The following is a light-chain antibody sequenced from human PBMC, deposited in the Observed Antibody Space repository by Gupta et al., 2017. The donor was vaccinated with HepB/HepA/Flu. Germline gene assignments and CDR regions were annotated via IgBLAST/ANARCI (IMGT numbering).Light chain of an antibody. J-gene: IGLJ3*02. Sequence: QSALTQPRSVSGSPGQSVTISCTGTSSDVGGYNYVSWYQQHPGKAPTLMIYDVSKRPSGVPDRFSGSKSGNTASLTISGLQAEDEADYYCCSYAGSYTWVFGGGTNLTVL. CDR3: CSYAGSYTWV. CDR1: SSDVGGYNY. CDR2: DVS. V-gene: IGLV2-11*01.